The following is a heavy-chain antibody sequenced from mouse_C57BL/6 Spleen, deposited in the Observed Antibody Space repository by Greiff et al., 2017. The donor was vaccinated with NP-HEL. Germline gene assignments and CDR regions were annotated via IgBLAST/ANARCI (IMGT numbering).Heavy chain of an antibody. V-gene: IGHV14-3*01. Sequence: VQLQQSVAELVRPGASVKLSCTASGFNIQNTYMHWVKQRPEQGLEWIGRIDPANGNTKYAPKFQGKATITADTSSNTAYLQLSSLTSEDTAIYYCALYDYDGTVYAMDYWGQGTSVTVSS. J-gene: IGHJ4*01. CDR2: IDPANGNT. D-gene: IGHD2-4*01. CDR1: GFNIQNTY. CDR3: ALYDYDGTVYAMDY.